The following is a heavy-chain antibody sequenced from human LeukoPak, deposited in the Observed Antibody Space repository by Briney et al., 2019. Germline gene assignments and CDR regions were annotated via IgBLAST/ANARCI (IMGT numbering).Heavy chain of an antibody. CDR3: ARDLGGRSTNWFDP. Sequence: ASVKVSCKASGYTFTSYGISWVRQAPGQGLEWMGWISAYNGNTNYAQKLQGRVTMTTDTSTSTAYMELRSLRSDDTAVYYCARDLGGRSTNWFDPWGQGSLVTVSS. CDR1: GYTFTSYG. J-gene: IGHJ5*02. CDR2: ISAYNGNT. V-gene: IGHV1-18*01.